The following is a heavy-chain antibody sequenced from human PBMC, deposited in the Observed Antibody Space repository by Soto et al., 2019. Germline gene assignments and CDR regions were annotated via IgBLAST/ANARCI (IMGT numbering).Heavy chain of an antibody. CDR3: ARDSQAYGDYVGWFDP. Sequence: QVQLVESGGGVVQPGRSLRLSCAASGFPFSSYGMHWVRQAPGKGLGWVAVIWYDGSNKYYADSVKGRFTISRDNSKNTLYLQMNSLRAEDTAVYYCARDSQAYGDYVGWFDPWGQGTLVTVSS. D-gene: IGHD4-17*01. CDR2: IWYDGSNK. CDR1: GFPFSSYG. V-gene: IGHV3-33*01. J-gene: IGHJ5*02.